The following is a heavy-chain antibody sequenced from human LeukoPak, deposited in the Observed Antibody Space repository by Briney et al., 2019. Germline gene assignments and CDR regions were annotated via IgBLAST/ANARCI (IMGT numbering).Heavy chain of an antibody. D-gene: IGHD3-9*01. Sequence: GGSLRLSCAASGFTFSDYYMSWIRQAPGKGLEWVSYISSSGSTIYYADSVKGRFTISRDNAKNSLYLQMNSLRAEDTALYYCAKDIANDYDILTGFDYWGQGTLVTVSS. V-gene: IGHV3-11*01. CDR3: AKDIANDYDILTGFDY. J-gene: IGHJ4*02. CDR2: ISSSGSTI. CDR1: GFTFSDYY.